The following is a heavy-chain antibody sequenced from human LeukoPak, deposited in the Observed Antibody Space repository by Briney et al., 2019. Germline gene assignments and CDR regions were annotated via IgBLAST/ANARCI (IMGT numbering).Heavy chain of an antibody. J-gene: IGHJ2*01. CDR1: GFTVSSNY. V-gene: IGHV3-53*01. D-gene: IGHD1-26*01. CDR3: ARDRSYDWYFDL. CDR2: IYSGGST. Sequence: GGSLRLSCAASGFTVSSNYMSWVRQAPGEGLEWVSIIYSGGSTYYADSVKGRFTISRDNSKNTLYLQMNSLRAEDTAVYYCARDRSYDWYFDLWGRGTLVTVSS.